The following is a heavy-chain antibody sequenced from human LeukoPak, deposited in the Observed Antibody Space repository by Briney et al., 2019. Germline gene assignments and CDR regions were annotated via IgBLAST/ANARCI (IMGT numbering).Heavy chain of an antibody. CDR1: GFTFSSYA. V-gene: IGHV3-23*01. CDR3: AKDRVAARSFDY. CDR2: ISGSGGST. Sequence: GGSLRPSCAASGFTFSSYAMSWVRQAPGKGLEWVSAISGSGGSTYYADSVKGRFTISRDNSKNTLYLQMNSLRAEDTAVYYCAKDRVAARSFDYWGQGTLVTVSS. D-gene: IGHD6-6*01. J-gene: IGHJ4*02.